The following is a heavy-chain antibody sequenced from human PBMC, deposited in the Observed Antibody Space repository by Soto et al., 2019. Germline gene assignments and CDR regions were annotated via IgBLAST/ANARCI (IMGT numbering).Heavy chain of an antibody. CDR1: GFTFDDYA. V-gene: IGHV3-9*01. J-gene: IGHJ4*02. CDR2: ISWDSGSI. CDR3: AKDIISVDGRNYYDSSGFIDY. Sequence: GGSLRLSCAASGFTFDDYAMHWVRQAPGKGLEWVSGISWDSGSIGYADSVKGRFTISRDNAKNSLYLQMNSLRAEDTAFYYCAKDIISVDGRNYYDSSGFIDYWGQGTLVTVSS. D-gene: IGHD3-22*01.